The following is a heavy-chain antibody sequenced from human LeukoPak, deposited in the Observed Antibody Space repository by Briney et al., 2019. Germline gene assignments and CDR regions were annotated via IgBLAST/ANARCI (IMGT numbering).Heavy chain of an antibody. J-gene: IGHJ4*02. V-gene: IGHV3-21*01. Sequence: GGSLRLSCAASGFTFSSYSMNWVRQAPGKGLEWVSSISSSSSYIYYADSVKGRFTISRDNAKNSLYLQMNSLRAEDTAVYYCARGMKGSYEGNPLDYWGQGTLVTVSS. D-gene: IGHD3-16*01. CDR2: ISSSSSYI. CDR1: GFTFSSYS. CDR3: ARGMKGSYEGNPLDY.